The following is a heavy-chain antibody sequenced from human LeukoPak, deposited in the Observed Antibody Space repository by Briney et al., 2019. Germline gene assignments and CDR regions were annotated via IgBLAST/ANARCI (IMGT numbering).Heavy chain of an antibody. CDR2: INPNSGGT. CDR3: ARKSATRKTSEFDY. Sequence: ASVKVSCRASVYTFTDYYMNWVRQAPGQGLEWMGWINPNSGGTNYAQKFQGRVTMTRDTSISTAYMELNRLTSDDTAVYYCARKSATRKTSEFDYWGQGTLVTVSS. CDR1: VYTFTDYY. V-gene: IGHV1-2*02. J-gene: IGHJ4*02. D-gene: IGHD2-2*01.